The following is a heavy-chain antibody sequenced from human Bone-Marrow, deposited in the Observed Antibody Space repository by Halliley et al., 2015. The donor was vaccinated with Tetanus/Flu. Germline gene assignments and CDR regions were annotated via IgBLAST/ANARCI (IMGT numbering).Heavy chain of an antibody. Sequence: GWVSYISGGGDTIYYADSVKGRFTFSRDNAKNSVYLQMNNLRDEDTAVYYCARVLRSTFYFDYWGQGSLVTVSS. D-gene: IGHD3-3*01. CDR3: ARVLRSTFYFDY. J-gene: IGHJ4*02. V-gene: IGHV3-48*03. CDR2: ISGGGDTI.